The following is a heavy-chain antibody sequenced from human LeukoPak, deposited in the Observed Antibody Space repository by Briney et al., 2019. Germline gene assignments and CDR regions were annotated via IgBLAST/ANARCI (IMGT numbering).Heavy chain of an antibody. D-gene: IGHD3-10*01. CDR1: GFTFSSYG. J-gene: IGHJ6*03. Sequence: PGGSLRLSCAASGFTFSSYGMHWVRQAPGKGLEWVAVIWYDGSNKYYADSVKGRFTISRDNSKNTLYLQMNSLRAEDTAVYYCAKDRSATNYYMDVWGKGTTVTVSS. CDR3: AKDRSATNYYMDV. V-gene: IGHV3-33*06. CDR2: IWYDGSNK.